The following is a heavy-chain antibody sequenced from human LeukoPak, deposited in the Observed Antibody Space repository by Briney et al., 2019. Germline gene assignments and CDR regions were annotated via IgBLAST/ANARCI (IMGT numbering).Heavy chain of an antibody. CDR3: ARPGSGYYGDYPGSLFDY. CDR1: GYSFTSYW. D-gene: IGHD4-17*01. CDR2: IYPGDSDT. V-gene: IGHV5-51*01. Sequence: GESLKISCKGSGYSFTSYWIGWVRPMPGKGLEWMGIIYPGDSDTRYSPSFQGQVTISADKSISTAYLQWSSLKASDTAMYYCARPGSGYYGDYPGSLFDYWGQGTLVTVSS. J-gene: IGHJ4*02.